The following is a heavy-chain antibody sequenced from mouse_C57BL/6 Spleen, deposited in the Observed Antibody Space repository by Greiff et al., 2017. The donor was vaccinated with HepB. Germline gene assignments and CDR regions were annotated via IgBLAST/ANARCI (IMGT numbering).Heavy chain of an antibody. CDR3: ARWDYYGSSYAFDY. D-gene: IGHD1-1*01. Sequence: VKLVESGAELVKPGASVKISCKASGYAFSSYWMNWVKQRPGKGLEWIGQIYPGDGDTNYNGKVKGKATLTGDKSSSTAYMQLSSLTSEDAAVYFCARWDYYGSSYAFDYWGQGTTLTVSS. V-gene: IGHV1-80*01. CDR1: GYAFSSYW. CDR2: IYPGDGDT. J-gene: IGHJ2*01.